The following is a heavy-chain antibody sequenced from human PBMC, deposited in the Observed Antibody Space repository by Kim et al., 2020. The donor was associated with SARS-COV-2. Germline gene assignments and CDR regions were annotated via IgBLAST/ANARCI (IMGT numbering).Heavy chain of an antibody. Sequence: GGSLRLSCAASGFNFSTYSMNWVRQPPGGGLEWVAYISSFSSTIYYADSVQGRFTISRDNAKNSLYLQMNSLRDEDTAVFYCARDMGRVAVPGAYVRAFDIWGQGTMVTVSS. CDR1: GFNFSTYS. D-gene: IGHD6-19*01. CDR2: ISSFSSTI. CDR3: ARDMGRVAVPGAYVRAFDI. J-gene: IGHJ3*02. V-gene: IGHV3-48*02.